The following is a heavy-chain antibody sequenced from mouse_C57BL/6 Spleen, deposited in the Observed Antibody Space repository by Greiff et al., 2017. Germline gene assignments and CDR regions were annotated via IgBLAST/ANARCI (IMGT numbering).Heavy chain of an antibody. Sequence: QVQLQQPGAELVMPGASVKLSCKASGYTFTSYWMHWVKQRPGQGLEWIGEIDPSDSYTNYNQKFKGKSTLTVDKSSSTAYMQLSSLTSEDYAVYYCARGGTVDYWGQGTTLTVSS. J-gene: IGHJ2*01. CDR2: IDPSDSYT. V-gene: IGHV1-69*01. CDR1: GYTFTSYW. D-gene: IGHD4-1*01. CDR3: ARGGTVDY.